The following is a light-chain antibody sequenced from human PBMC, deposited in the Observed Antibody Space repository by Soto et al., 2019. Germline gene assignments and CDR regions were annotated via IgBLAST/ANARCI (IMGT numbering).Light chain of an antibody. J-gene: IGKJ5*01. V-gene: IGKV3-20*01. CDR2: GAS. CDR1: QSVSSSY. CDR3: HQYCSSPIT. Sequence: EIALTQSPGTMSLSPGERATLSCRASQSVSSSYLAWYQQQPGQAPRLLIYGASSRATGIPDRFSGSGSGTDFTLTISRLEPEDFAVYYCHQYCSSPITFGEGTRLEIK.